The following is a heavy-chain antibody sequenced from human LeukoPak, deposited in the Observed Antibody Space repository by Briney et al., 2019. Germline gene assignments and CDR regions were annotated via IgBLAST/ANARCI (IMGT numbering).Heavy chain of an antibody. D-gene: IGHD3-10*01. CDR2: IFYSGST. Sequence: SEALSLTCSVSGYSVTSGYYWAWIRQPPGRGLQWIGSIFYSGSTYYSPSLKSRVTISVDTSNNQFSLKLASVTAADTAVYYCARAPDYGSGSFDYWGQGALVTVSS. CDR3: ARAPDYGSGSFDY. J-gene: IGHJ4*02. V-gene: IGHV4-38-2*02. CDR1: GYSVTSGYY.